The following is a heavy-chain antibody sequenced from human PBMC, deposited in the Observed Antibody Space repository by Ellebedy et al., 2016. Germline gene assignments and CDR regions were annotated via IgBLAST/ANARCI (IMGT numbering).Heavy chain of an antibody. V-gene: IGHV3-33*01. CDR1: GFTFSSHG. CDR2: IWSDGSVK. CDR3: ARARGRGADYELSG. Sequence: GESLKISXIASGFTFSSHGITWVRQAPGKGMEWVAVIWSDGSVKQYADSVKGRFTISRDNSKNTVYLEMSSLRVDDTGVYYCARARGRGADYELSGWGQGTLVTVSS. J-gene: IGHJ4*02. D-gene: IGHD4-17*01.